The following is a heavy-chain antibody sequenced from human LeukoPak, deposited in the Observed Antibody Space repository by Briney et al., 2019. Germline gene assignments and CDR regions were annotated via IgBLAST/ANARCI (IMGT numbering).Heavy chain of an antibody. CDR2: INHSGST. V-gene: IGHV4-34*01. Sequence: SETLSLTCAVYGGSFSGYYWSWIRQPPGKGLEWIGEINHSGSTNYNPSLKSRVTISVDTSKNQFSLKLSSVTAADTAVYYCATTIWYFYESSGSWGQGILVTVSS. CDR3: ATTIWYFYESSGS. J-gene: IGHJ5*02. CDR1: GGSFSGYY. D-gene: IGHD3-22*01.